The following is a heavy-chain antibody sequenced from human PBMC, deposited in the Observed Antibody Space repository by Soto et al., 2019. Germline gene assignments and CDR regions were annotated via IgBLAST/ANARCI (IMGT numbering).Heavy chain of an antibody. J-gene: IGHJ5*01. CDR1: GYTFTSYD. V-gene: IGHV1-8*01. CDR2: MNPNSGNT. CDR3: ASQRLSRGPRYSSSWYES. Sequence: GASVKVSCKASGYTFTSYDINWVRQATGQGLEWMGWMNPNSGNTGYAQKFQGRVTMTRDTSMSTAYMELRSLRSEDTAVYYCASQRLSRGPRYSSSWYESWGQGTLVTVSS. D-gene: IGHD6-13*01.